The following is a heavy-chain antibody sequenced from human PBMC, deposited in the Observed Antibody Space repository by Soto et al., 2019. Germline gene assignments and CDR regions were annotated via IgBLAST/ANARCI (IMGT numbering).Heavy chain of an antibody. CDR3: ARGRRSSGSDH. D-gene: IGHD3-22*01. CDR1: GGSISSYY. V-gene: IGHV4-59*01. Sequence: QVQLQESGPGLVKPSETLSLTCTVSGGSISSYYWSWIRQPPGKGLEWIGYIYYSGSTNYNPSLKRRVTISVDTSKNQFSLKLSSVTAADTAVYYCARGRRSSGSDHWGQGTLVTVSS. CDR2: IYYSGST. J-gene: IGHJ4*02.